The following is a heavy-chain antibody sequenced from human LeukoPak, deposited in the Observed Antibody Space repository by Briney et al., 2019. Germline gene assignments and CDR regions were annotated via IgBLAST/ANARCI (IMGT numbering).Heavy chain of an antibody. Sequence: SVKVSCKASGGTFSSYAISWVRQAPGQGLEWMGGIIPIFGTANYAQKFRGRVTITTDESTSTAYMELSSLRSEDTAVYYCARGVTVAGSDAFDIWGQGTMVTVSS. J-gene: IGHJ3*02. D-gene: IGHD6-19*01. V-gene: IGHV1-69*05. CDR3: ARGVTVAGSDAFDI. CDR1: GGTFSSYA. CDR2: IIPIFGTA.